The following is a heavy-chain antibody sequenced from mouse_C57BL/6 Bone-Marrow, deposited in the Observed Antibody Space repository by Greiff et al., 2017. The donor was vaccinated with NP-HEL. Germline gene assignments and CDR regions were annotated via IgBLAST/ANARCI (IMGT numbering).Heavy chain of an antibody. V-gene: IGHV2-6-1*01. CDR3: ARHDSSGPWFAY. Sequence: VKVVESGPGLVAPSQSLSITCTVSGFSLTSYGVHWVRQPPGKGLEWLVVIWSDGSTTYNSALKSRLSISKDNSKSQAFLKMNSLQTDDTAMYDCARHDSSGPWFAYWGQGTLVTVSA. D-gene: IGHD3-2*02. CDR1: GFSLTSYG. CDR2: IWSDGST. J-gene: IGHJ3*01.